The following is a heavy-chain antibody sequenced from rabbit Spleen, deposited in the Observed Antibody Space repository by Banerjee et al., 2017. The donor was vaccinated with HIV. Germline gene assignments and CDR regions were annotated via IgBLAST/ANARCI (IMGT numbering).Heavy chain of an antibody. V-gene: IGHV1S45*01. CDR1: GFSFSNKAV. CDR3: ARDTGSSFSSYGMDL. D-gene: IGHD8-1*01. CDR2: IEAGSSGST. Sequence: QEQLEESAGGLVKPGASLTLTCTASGFSFSNKAVMCWVRQAPGKGLEWIACIEAGSSGSTYYATWAKGRFTISKTSSTTVTLQMTSLTVADTATYFCARDTGSSFSSYGMDLWGQGTLVTVS. J-gene: IGHJ6*01.